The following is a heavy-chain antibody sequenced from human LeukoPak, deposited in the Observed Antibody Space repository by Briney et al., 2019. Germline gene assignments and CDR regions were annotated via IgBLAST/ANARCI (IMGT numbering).Heavy chain of an antibody. CDR3: ARDSEWELLEGGSFDY. D-gene: IGHD1-26*01. Sequence: ASVKVSCKASGYTFTSYGISWVRQAPGQGLEWMGWISAYNGNTNYAQKLQGRVTMTTDTSTSTAYMELRSLRSDDTAVYYCARDSEWELLEGGSFDYWGQGTLVTVSS. CDR2: ISAYNGNT. V-gene: IGHV1-18*01. J-gene: IGHJ4*02. CDR1: GYTFTSYG.